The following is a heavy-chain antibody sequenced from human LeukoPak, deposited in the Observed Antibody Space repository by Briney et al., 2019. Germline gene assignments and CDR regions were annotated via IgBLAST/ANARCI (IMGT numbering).Heavy chain of an antibody. CDR2: IYTSGST. CDR1: GGSISSGSCY. D-gene: IGHD6-19*01. V-gene: IGHV4-61*02. CDR3: ARRIAVAGDPMNEVGWFDP. J-gene: IGHJ5*02. Sequence: PSETLSLTCTVSGGSISSGSCYWSWIRQPAGKGLEWIGRIYTSGSTNYNPSLKSRVTISVDTSKNQFSLKLSSVTAADTAVYYCARRIAVAGDPMNEVGWFDPWGQGTLVTVSS.